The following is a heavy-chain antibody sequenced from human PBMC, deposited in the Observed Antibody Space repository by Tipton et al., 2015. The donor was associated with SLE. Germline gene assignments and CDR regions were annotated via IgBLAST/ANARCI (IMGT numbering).Heavy chain of an antibody. CDR1: GGSISSNTFF. Sequence: TLSLTCTVSGGSISSNTFFWGWVRQPPGKGLEWIGEIHHSGSTNSNPSLKSRVTISVDKSKNQFSLKLNSVTVADTAVYYCAKDYNHDNPDYNWGQGTLVIVSS. V-gene: IGHV4-39*07. J-gene: IGHJ4*02. CDR3: AKDYNHDNPDYN. CDR2: IHHSGST. D-gene: IGHD4/OR15-4a*01.